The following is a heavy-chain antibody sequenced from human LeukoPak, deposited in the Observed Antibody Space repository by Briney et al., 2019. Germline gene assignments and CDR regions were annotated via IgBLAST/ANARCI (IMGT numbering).Heavy chain of an antibody. D-gene: IGHD6-13*01. CDR1: GFTFDDYA. CDR3: AKDMRSGSSWYFDAFDI. V-gene: IGHV3-9*01. J-gene: IGHJ3*02. Sequence: GRSLRLSCAASGFTFDDYAMHWVRQAPGKGLEWVSGISWNSGGIGHADSVKGRFTISRDNAKNSLYLQMNSLRAEDTALYYCAKDMRSGSSWYFDAFDIWGQGTMVTVSS. CDR2: ISWNSGGI.